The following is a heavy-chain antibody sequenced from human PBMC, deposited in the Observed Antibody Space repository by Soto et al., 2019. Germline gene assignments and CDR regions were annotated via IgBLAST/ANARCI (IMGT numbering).Heavy chain of an antibody. J-gene: IGHJ4*02. CDR3: AKDLVQLERLFDY. V-gene: IGHV3-23*01. CDR2: ISGSGGST. Sequence: PGGSLRLSCAASGFTFSSYAMSWVRQAPGKGPEWVSAISGSGGSTYYADSVKGRFTISRDNSKNTLYLQMNSLRAEDTAVYYCAKDLVQLERLFDYWGQGTLVTVSS. D-gene: IGHD1-1*01. CDR1: GFTFSSYA.